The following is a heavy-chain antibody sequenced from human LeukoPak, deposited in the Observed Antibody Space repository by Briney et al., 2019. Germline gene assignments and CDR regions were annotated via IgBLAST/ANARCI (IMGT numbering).Heavy chain of an antibody. CDR1: GFTFSSYA. V-gene: IGHV3-23*01. D-gene: IGHD3-10*01. CDR3: AKGGSGMVRGVNHPLFY. J-gene: IGHJ4*02. Sequence: GGSLRLSCAASGFTFSSYAMSWVRQAPGKGLEWVSAISGSGGSTYYADSVKGRFTISRDNSKNTLYLQMNSLRAEDTAVYYCAKGGSGMVRGVNHPLFYWGQGTLVTVSS. CDR2: ISGSGGST.